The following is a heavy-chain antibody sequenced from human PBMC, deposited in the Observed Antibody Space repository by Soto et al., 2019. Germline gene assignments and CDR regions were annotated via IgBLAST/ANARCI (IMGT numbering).Heavy chain of an antibody. CDR2: ISAHNGNT. CDR3: ASGRYGDY. CDR1: GYTFTSYG. V-gene: IGHV1-18*01. J-gene: IGHJ4*02. Sequence: QVHLVQSGAEVKKPGASVKVSCKASGYTFTSYGITWVRQAPGQGLEWMGWISAHNGNTDYAQKLQGRVIVTGDTSTSTAYMELRSMISDDTAVYYCASGRYGDYWGQGALVTVSS. D-gene: IGHD1-26*01.